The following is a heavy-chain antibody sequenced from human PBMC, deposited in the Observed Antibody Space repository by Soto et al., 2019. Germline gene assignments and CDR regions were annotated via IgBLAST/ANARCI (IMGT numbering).Heavy chain of an antibody. CDR3: AHSLYYDILTGYYSASFDY. D-gene: IGHD3-9*01. Sequence: QITLKESGPTLVKPTQTLTLTCTFSGFSLSTSGVGVGWIRQPPGKALEWLALIYWDDDKRYSPSLKRRLTITKDTSKNQVVLTMTNMDPVDTATYYCAHSLYYDILTGYYSASFDYWGQGTLVTVSS. CDR2: IYWDDDK. V-gene: IGHV2-5*02. CDR1: GFSLSTSGVG. J-gene: IGHJ4*02.